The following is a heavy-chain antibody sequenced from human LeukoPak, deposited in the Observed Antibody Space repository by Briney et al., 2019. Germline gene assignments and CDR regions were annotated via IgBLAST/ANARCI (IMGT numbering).Heavy chain of an antibody. Sequence: GASVKVSCKASGYTFTGYYMHWVRQAPGQGLEWMGWINPNSGGTNYAQKLQGRVTMTTDTSTSTAYMELRSLRSDDTAVYYCARVSETIVGGTGTDYWGQGTLVTVSS. CDR3: ARVSETIVGGTGTDY. CDR2: INPNSGGT. J-gene: IGHJ4*02. CDR1: GYTFTGYY. V-gene: IGHV1-2*02. D-gene: IGHD1-26*01.